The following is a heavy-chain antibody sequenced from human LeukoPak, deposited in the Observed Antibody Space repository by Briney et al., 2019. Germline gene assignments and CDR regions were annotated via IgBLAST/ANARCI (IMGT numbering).Heavy chain of an antibody. CDR1: GFTFRSFA. CDR3: ARDDHIVVVTVLDY. D-gene: IGHD2-21*02. V-gene: IGHV3-23*01. CDR2: ITGSGVTYT. Sequence: GGSLRLSCAASGFTFRSFAMSWVRQAPGKGLEWVAAITGSGVTYTQYADSVKGRFTISRDDSKNTLYLQMISLRAEDTAIYFCARDDHIVVVTVLDYWGQGTRVTVSS. J-gene: IGHJ4*02.